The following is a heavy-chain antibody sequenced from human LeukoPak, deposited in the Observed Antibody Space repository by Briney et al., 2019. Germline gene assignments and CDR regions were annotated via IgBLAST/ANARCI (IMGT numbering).Heavy chain of an antibody. CDR2: ISSNGGST. CDR3: ARERRLGDGYDFDY. CDR1: GFTFSNYA. V-gene: IGHV3-64D*09. J-gene: IGHJ4*02. D-gene: IGHD5-12*01. Sequence: GGSLRLSCSASGFTFSNYAMHWVRQAPGKGLEYVSAISSNGGSTYYAESVKGRFTISRDNSKNTLYLQMSSLRAEDTAVYYCARERRLGDGYDFDYWGQGTLVTVSS.